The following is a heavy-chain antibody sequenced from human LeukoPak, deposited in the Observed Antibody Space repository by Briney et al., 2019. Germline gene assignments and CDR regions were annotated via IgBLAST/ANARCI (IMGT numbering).Heavy chain of an antibody. CDR1: GGSISSGGYY. D-gene: IGHD2-21*02. Sequence: SETLSLTCTVSGGSISSGGYYWSWIRQHPGKGPEWIGYIYYSGSTYYNPSLKSRVTISVDTSKNQFSLKLSSVTAADTAVYYCARVFGGGDSENWFDPWGQGTLVTVSS. J-gene: IGHJ5*02. V-gene: IGHV4-31*03. CDR2: IYYSGST. CDR3: ARVFGGGDSENWFDP.